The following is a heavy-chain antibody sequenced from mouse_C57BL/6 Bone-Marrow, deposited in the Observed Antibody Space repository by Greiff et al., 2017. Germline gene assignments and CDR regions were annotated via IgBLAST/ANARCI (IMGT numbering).Heavy chain of an antibody. J-gene: IGHJ3*01. D-gene: IGHD2-1*01. CDR3: AREGVYGNYDWFAY. CDR1: GYTFTSYW. CDR2: IYPSDSET. Sequence: QVQLQQPGAELVRPGSSVKLSCKASGYTFTSYWMDWVKQRPGQGLEWIGNIYPSDSETHYNQKFKDKATLTVDKSSSTAYMQLSSLTSEDSAVYYCAREGVYGNYDWFAYWGQGTLVTVSA. V-gene: IGHV1-61*01.